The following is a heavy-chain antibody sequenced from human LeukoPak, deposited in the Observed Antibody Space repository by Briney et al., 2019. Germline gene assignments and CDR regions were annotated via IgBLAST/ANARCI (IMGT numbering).Heavy chain of an antibody. J-gene: IGHJ2*01. CDR1: GFTFSDYY. D-gene: IGHD5-24*01. CDR3: ARDADGHLDL. CDR2: INGPSDMI. Sequence: GRSLRLSCVASGFTFSDYYMNWVRQAPGKGLEWVSFINGPSDMIYYADSVKGRFTISRDNAKNSLHLQMNSLRVEDTAVYYCARDADGHLDLWGRGTLVTVSS. V-gene: IGHV3-48*04.